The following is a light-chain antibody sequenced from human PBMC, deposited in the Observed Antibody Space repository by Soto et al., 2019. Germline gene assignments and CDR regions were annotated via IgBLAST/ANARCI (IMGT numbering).Light chain of an antibody. V-gene: IGKV1-33*01. CDR1: QDISNY. J-gene: IGKJ3*01. CDR3: QPPGT. Sequence: DIQMTQSPSSLSASVGDRVTITCLASQDISNYLNWYQQKPGKAPKLLIYDASNLETGVPSRFSGSGSGTDFTFTISSLQPEDIATYYCQPPGTFGPGTKVDIK. CDR2: DAS.